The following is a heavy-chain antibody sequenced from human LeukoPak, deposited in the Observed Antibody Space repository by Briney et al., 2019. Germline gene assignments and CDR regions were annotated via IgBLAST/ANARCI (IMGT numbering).Heavy chain of an antibody. CDR3: ARDGDYGTGSYYRGCIDS. CDR2: IHPRRGDT. V-gene: IGHV1-2*02. J-gene: IGHJ4*02. D-gene: IGHD3-10*01. CDR1: GYSFTAFY. Sequence: ASVKVSCKTSGYSFTAFYIHWVRQAPGQGLEWMGWIHPRRGDTNYAQKFQGRVTMTRDTSISTAYLDLSSLRSDDTAVYHCARDGDYGTGSYYRGCIDSWGQGTSVTVSP.